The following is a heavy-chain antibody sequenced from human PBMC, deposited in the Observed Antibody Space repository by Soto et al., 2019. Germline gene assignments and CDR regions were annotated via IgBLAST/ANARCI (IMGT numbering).Heavy chain of an antibody. CDR3: ARGDFWSGFDY. J-gene: IGHJ4*02. CDR1: GGSISSYY. D-gene: IGHD3-3*01. CDR2: IYYSGST. V-gene: IGHV4-59*01. Sequence: PSETLSLTCTVSGGSISSYYWSWIRQPPGKGLEWIGYIYYSGSTNYNPSLKSRVTISVDTSKNQFSLKLSSVTAADTAVYHCARGDFWSGFDYWGQGTLVTVSS.